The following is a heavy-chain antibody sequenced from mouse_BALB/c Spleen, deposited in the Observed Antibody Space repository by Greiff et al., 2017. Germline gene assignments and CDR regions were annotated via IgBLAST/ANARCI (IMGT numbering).Heavy chain of an antibody. V-gene: IGHV1-67*01. CDR1: GYTFTDYA. Sequence: QVQLKQSGPELVRPGVSVKISCKGSGYTFTDYAMHWVKQSHAKSLEWIGVISTYYGNTNYNQKFKGKATMTVDKSSSTAYMELARLTSEDSAIYYCARPQHDGSSYNCAMDYWGQGTSVTVSS. CDR3: ARPQHDGSSYNCAMDY. CDR2: ISTYYGNT. J-gene: IGHJ4*01. D-gene: IGHD1-1*01.